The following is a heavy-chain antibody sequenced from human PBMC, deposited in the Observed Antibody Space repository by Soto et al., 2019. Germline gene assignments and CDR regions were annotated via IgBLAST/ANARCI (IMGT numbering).Heavy chain of an antibody. CDR1: GVSISGSRYY. D-gene: IGHD1-26*01. J-gene: IGHJ6*02. CDR2: IYYSGST. CDR3: ARGGIPPSGYGIAYAMDV. Sequence: PSETLSLTCTVSGVSISGSRYYWGWIRQPPGRGLEWIGNIYYSGSTYYTPALKSRFTLSVDTSKNQFSLNLNSVTAADTAVYYCARGGIPPSGYGIAYAMDVWGQGTTVTVSS. V-gene: IGHV4-39*01.